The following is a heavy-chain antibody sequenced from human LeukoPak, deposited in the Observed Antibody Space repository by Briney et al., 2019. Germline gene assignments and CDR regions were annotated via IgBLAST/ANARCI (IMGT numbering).Heavy chain of an antibody. CDR3: VRELRGDNYGYFDY. CDR1: GFTFSSYW. V-gene: IGHV3-74*01. D-gene: IGHD5-18*01. CDR2: INNDGSAT. J-gene: IGHJ4*02. Sequence: GGSLRLSCGATGFTFSSYWMHWVRQAPGKGLVWVSRINNDGSATSYADSEKGRFTISRDNAKNTLYLQVNSLRAEDTAVYYCVRELRGDNYGYFDYWGQGNLVTVSS.